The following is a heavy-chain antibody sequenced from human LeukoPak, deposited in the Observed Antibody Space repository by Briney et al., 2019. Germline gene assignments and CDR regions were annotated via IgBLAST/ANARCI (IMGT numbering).Heavy chain of an antibody. Sequence: ASVKVSCKASGYTFTSYGISWVRQAPGQGLEWMGWISAYNGNTNYAQKLQGRVTMTADTSTSTAYMELRSLRSDDTAVYYCARDYAEYYDILTADDAFDIWGQGTMVTVSS. CDR1: GYTFTSYG. V-gene: IGHV1-18*01. CDR2: ISAYNGNT. D-gene: IGHD3-9*01. J-gene: IGHJ3*02. CDR3: ARDYAEYYDILTADDAFDI.